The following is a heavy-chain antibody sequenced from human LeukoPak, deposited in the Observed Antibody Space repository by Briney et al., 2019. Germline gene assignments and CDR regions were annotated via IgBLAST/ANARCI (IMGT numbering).Heavy chain of an antibody. D-gene: IGHD2-2*01. J-gene: IGHJ4*02. CDR1: GYSFTTYW. CDR3: ARASSCTTTTCYGAVVDY. Sequence: GESLKISCQGSGYSFTTYWIAWVRQMPGKGLEWMGIIYPGDSDTRYSPSFQGQVTISADKSISTAYVQWSSLKASDTAIYYCARASSCTTTTCYGAVVDYWGQGTLVTVSS. CDR2: IYPGDSDT. V-gene: IGHV5-51*01.